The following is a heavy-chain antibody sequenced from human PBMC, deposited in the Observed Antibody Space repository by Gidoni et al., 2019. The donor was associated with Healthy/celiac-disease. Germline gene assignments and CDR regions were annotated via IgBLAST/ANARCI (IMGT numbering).Heavy chain of an antibody. Sequence: QLVQSGAEVKKPGASVKVSCKASGYTFPSYGISWVRQAPGQGLEWMGWISAYNGTTNYAQKLQGRVTMTTDTSTSTAYMELRSLRSDDTAVYYCARYCSSTSCSHYYYYGMDVWGQGTTVTVSS. V-gene: IGHV1-18*01. CDR1: GYTFPSYG. J-gene: IGHJ6*02. D-gene: IGHD2-2*01. CDR2: ISAYNGTT. CDR3: ARYCSSTSCSHYYYYGMDV.